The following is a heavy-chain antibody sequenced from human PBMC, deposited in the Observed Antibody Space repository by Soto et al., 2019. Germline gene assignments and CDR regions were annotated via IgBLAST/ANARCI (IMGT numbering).Heavy chain of an antibody. J-gene: IGHJ3*02. Sequence: SETLSLTCTVSGGSISSYYWSWIRQPPGKGLEWIGYIYYSGSTNYNPSLKSRVTISVDTSKNQFSLKLSSVTAADTAVYYCARAGYSYGADAFDIWGQGTMVT. D-gene: IGHD5-18*01. CDR1: GGSISSYY. V-gene: IGHV4-59*01. CDR3: ARAGYSYGADAFDI. CDR2: IYYSGST.